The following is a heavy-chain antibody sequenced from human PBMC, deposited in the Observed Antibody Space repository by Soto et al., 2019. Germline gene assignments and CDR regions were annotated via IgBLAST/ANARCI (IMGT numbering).Heavy chain of an antibody. CDR1: GVSFSGYY. D-gene: IGHD6-6*01. CDR3: ARTSRFDY. J-gene: IGHJ4*02. CDR2: INHSGST. V-gene: IGHV4-34*01. Sequence: QVLLQQWGAGLLKPSETLSLTCAVYGVSFSGYYWSWVRQPPGKGLEWLGEINHSGSTNYNPSLXSXVXXSVDTSKNQFSLKLSSVTAADTAVYYCARTSRFDYWGQGTLVTVSS.